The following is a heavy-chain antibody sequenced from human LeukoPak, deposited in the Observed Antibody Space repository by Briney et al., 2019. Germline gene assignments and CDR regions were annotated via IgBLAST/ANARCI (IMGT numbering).Heavy chain of an antibody. CDR1: GGSISSSSYY. CDR2: IYYSGST. J-gene: IGHJ5*02. D-gene: IGHD2-21*02. V-gene: IGHV4-39*07. CDR3: ARDRRDVVTAIEGDWFDP. Sequence: PSETLSLTCTVSGGSISSSSYYWGWIRQPPGKGLEWIGSIYYSGSTYYNPSLKSRVTISVDTSKNQFSLKLSSVTAADTAVYYCARDRRDVVTAIEGDWFDPWGQGTLVTVSS.